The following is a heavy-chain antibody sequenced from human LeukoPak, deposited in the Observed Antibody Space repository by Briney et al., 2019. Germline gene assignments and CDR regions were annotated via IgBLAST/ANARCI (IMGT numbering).Heavy chain of an antibody. CDR1: GGSISSYY. Sequence: PSETLSLTCSVPGGSISSYYWSWIRQPPGKGLEWIGYIYYSGSTNYNPSLKSRVTISVDTSKNQFSLKLSSVTAADTAVYYCARGSGWYFYWGQGTLVTVSS. J-gene: IGHJ4*02. CDR3: ARGSGWYFY. CDR2: IYYSGST. D-gene: IGHD6-19*01. V-gene: IGHV4-59*01.